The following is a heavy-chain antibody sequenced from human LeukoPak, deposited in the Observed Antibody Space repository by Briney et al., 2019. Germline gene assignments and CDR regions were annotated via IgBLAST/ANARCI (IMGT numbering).Heavy chain of an antibody. D-gene: IGHD1-26*01. CDR1: GGSFSGYY. V-gene: IGHV4-34*01. J-gene: IGHJ6*03. CDR3: ARDVSGSYYGYYYYMDV. Sequence: PSETLSLTCAVYGGSFSGYYWSWIRQPPGKGLEWIGEINHSGSTNYNPSLKSRVTISVDTSKNQFSLKLSSVTAADTAVYYCARDVSGSYYGYYYYMDVWGKGTTVTVSS. CDR2: INHSGST.